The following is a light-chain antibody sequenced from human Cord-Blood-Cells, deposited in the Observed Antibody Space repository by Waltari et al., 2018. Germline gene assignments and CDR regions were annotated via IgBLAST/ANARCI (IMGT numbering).Light chain of an antibody. Sequence: DIQMTKSPYSLSASVGDRVTITCRASQSISSYLNWYQQKPGKAPKLLIYAASSLQSGVPSMFSGSASTTDFTLTISSLQPEDFAAYYCQQSYSTPRTFGQGTKVEIK. CDR2: AAS. V-gene: IGKV1-39*01. CDR3: QQSYSTPRT. J-gene: IGKJ1*01. CDR1: QSISSY.